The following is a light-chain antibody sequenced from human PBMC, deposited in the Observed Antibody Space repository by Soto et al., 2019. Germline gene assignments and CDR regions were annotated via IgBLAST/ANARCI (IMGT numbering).Light chain of an antibody. CDR1: QSVSSN. Sequence: EIVMTQSAATLSVSPRERATLSCRASQSVSSNLAWYQQKPGQAPRLLIYGASTRATGIPARFSGSGSGTEFTLTISSLQSEDFAVYYCQQYNNWPRTSGQGANVDI. V-gene: IGKV3-15*01. CDR3: QQYNNWPRT. J-gene: IGKJ1*01. CDR2: GAS.